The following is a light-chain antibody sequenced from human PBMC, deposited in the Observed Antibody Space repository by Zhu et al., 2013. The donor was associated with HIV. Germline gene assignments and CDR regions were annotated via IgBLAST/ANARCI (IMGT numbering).Light chain of an antibody. CDR2: GAS. V-gene: IGKV3-15*01. CDR3: QQYYSTPT. J-gene: IGKJ4*01. CDR1: HRLSYN. Sequence: TQSPDTLSLSPGERATLSCTASHRLSYNRLAWYQQRPGQAPTLLIYGASTRVTGIPARFSGSGSGTEFSLTISSLQAEDVAVYYCQQYYSTPTFGGGTKVEIK.